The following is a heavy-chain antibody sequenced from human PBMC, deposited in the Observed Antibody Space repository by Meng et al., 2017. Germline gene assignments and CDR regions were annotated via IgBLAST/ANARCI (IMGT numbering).Heavy chain of an antibody. Sequence: GESLKISCAASGFTFSGYWMSWIRHVPGKGLEWVANIKEDGSEKYYVDSVKGRFTISRDNAKNSLFLQMNSLRAEDTAVYYCASNYDFFFWGQGTLVTVSS. CDR3: ASNYDFFF. V-gene: IGHV3-7*01. J-gene: IGHJ4*02. CDR2: IKEDGSEK. CDR1: GFTFSGYW. D-gene: IGHD3-3*01.